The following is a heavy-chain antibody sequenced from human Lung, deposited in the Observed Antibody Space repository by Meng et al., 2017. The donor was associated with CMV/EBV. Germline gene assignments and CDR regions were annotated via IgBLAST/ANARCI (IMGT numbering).Heavy chain of an antibody. V-gene: IGHV4-34*01. Sequence: SETXSLTCAVYGGSFSGYYWSWIRQPPGKGLEWIGGINNSGSTNYNPSLKSRVTISVDASKNQFSLKLSPVTAADTAVYYCARWATANYYYYGMDVWGQGXTVTVSS. D-gene: IGHD5-24*01. J-gene: IGHJ6*02. CDR2: INNSGST. CDR1: GGSFSGYY. CDR3: ARWATANYYYYGMDV.